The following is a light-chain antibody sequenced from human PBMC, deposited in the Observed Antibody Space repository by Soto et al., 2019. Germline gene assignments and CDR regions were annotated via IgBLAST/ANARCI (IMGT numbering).Light chain of an antibody. Sequence: QSALTQPASVSGTPGQSITISCTGSNSDVGLYDFVSWYQHHPGRAPKLIVSEVSHRPSGISNRFSGSKSGNTASLTISGLQSEDEADYYCISYTSDDVRYVFGSGTKGTV. CDR3: ISYTSDDVRYV. V-gene: IGLV2-14*01. CDR1: NSDVGLYDF. CDR2: EVS. J-gene: IGLJ1*01.